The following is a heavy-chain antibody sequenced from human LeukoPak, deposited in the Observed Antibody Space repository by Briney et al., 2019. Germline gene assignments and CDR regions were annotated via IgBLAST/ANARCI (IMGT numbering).Heavy chain of an antibody. Sequence: GGSLRLSCAASGFTFSSYWMHWVRQAPGKGLEWVSAISGRGGSTYFADSVKGRFTVSRDNSKNTLHLQMNSLRAEDTALYYCAKGAREAFYDFWSGSSHFDYWGQGTLVTVSS. CDR3: AKGAREAFYDFWSGSSHFDY. D-gene: IGHD3-3*01. J-gene: IGHJ4*02. V-gene: IGHV3-23*01. CDR1: GFTFSSYW. CDR2: ISGRGGST.